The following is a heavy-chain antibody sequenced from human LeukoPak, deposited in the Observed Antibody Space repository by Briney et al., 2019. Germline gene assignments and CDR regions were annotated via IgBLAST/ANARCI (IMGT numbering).Heavy chain of an antibody. V-gene: IGHV4-34*01. J-gene: IGHJ2*01. D-gene: IGHD5-24*01. CDR2: INHSGST. CDR3: ARGTGMATIYWYFDP. CDR1: GGSFSGYY. Sequence: PSETLSLTCAVYGGSFSGYYWSWIRQPPGKGLEWIGEINHSGSTNYNPSLKSRVTISVDTSKNQFSLKLSSVTAADTAVYYCARGTGMATIYWYFDPWGRGTLVTVSS.